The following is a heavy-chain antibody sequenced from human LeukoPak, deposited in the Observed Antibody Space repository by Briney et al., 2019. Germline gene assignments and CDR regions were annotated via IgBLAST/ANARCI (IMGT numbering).Heavy chain of an antibody. V-gene: IGHV3-7*01. CDR3: ARDYSSGWYYFDY. CDR1: GFTFSSYW. J-gene: IGHJ4*02. CDR2: IKQDESEK. D-gene: IGHD6-19*01. Sequence: GGSLRLSCAASGFTFSSYWMSWVRQAPGKGLEWVANIKQDESEKYYVDSVKGRFTISRDNAKNSLYLQMNSLRAEDTAVYYCARDYSSGWYYFDYWGQGTLVTVSS.